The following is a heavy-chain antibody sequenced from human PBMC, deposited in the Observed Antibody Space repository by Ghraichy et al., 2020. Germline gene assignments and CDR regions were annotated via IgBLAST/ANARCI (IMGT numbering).Heavy chain of an antibody. CDR3: TTSITYDSIGGIVY. CDR2: IKSKSDGGTI. J-gene: IGHJ4*02. CDR1: GFSFTYAW. V-gene: IGHV3-15*07. D-gene: IGHD3-22*01. Sequence: GGSLRLSCAASGFSFTYAWMNWARQAPGKGLEWVGRIKSKSDGGTIDYAAPVKGRFTISRADSYGTLYLQMNSLKIEDPAVYFCTTSITYDSIGGIVYWGQGSLVTVSS.